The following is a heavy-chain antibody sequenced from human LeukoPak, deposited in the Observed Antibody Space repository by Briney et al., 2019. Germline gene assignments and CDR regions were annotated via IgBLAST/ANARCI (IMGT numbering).Heavy chain of an antibody. V-gene: IGHV1-46*01. Sequence: ASVKVSCKASGYTFTSYYMHWVRQAPGQGLEWMGIINPSGGSTSYAQKFQGRVTMTRDTSTSTVYMELSSLRSEDTAVFYCAREYKAVAAAYYYYYGMDVWGQGTTVTVSS. CDR3: AREYKAVAAAYYYYYGMDV. CDR1: GYTFTSYY. J-gene: IGHJ6*02. CDR2: INPSGGST. D-gene: IGHD6-19*01.